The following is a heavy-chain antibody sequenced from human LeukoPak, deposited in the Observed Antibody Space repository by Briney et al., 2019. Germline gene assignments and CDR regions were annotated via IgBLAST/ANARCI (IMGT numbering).Heavy chain of an antibody. CDR1: GGTFSSYA. Sequence: SVKVSCKASGGTFSSYAISWVRQAPEQGLEWMGGIIPIFGTANYAQKFQGRVTITTDESTSTAYMELSSLRSEDTAVYYCARGTTVTTTYFDYWGQGTLVTVSS. J-gene: IGHJ4*02. CDR2: IIPIFGTA. V-gene: IGHV1-69*05. CDR3: ARGTTVTTTYFDY. D-gene: IGHD4-17*01.